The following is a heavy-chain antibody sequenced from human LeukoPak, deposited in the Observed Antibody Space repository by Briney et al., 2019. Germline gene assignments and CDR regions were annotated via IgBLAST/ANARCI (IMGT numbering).Heavy chain of an antibody. CDR1: GGSISSSSYY. CDR2: IYYSGST. CDR3: ARRVTVTPYYYYYGMDV. Sequence: SETLSLTCTVSGGSISSSSYYWGWIRQPPGKGLEWIGSIYYSGSTYYNPSLKSRVTISVDTSKNQFSLKLSSVAAADTAVYYCARRVTVTPYYYYYGMDVWGQGTTVTVSS. D-gene: IGHD4-11*01. J-gene: IGHJ6*02. V-gene: IGHV4-39*01.